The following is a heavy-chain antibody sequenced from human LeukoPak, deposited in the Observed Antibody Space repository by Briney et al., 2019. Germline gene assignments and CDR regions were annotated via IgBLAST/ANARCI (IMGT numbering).Heavy chain of an antibody. Sequence: GGSLRLSCAASGFTFSSYEMNWVRQAPGKGLEWVSYVSSSGTTIYYADSVKGRFTVSRDNAKNSLYLQMNSLRAEDTAVHYCARQVASGFDPWGQRTLVTVSS. CDR3: ARQVASGFDP. CDR2: VSSSGTTI. V-gene: IGHV3-48*03. CDR1: GFTFSSYE. J-gene: IGHJ5*02.